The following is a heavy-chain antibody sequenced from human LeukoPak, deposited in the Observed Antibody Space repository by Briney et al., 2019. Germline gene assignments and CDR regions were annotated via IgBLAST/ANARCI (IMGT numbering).Heavy chain of an antibody. V-gene: IGHV5-51*01. D-gene: IGHD5-18*01. CDR1: GYSFTSYW. Sequence: GESLKISCKGSGYSFTSYWIGWVRQMPGKGLEWMGIIYPGDSDTRYSPSFQGQVTISADKSISTAYLQWSSLRASDTAMYYCARPVDTAMVHFDYWGQGTLVTVSS. CDR3: ARPVDTAMVHFDY. J-gene: IGHJ4*02. CDR2: IYPGDSDT.